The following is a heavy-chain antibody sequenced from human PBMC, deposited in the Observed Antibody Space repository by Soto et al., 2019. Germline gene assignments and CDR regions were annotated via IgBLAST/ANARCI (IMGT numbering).Heavy chain of an antibody. CDR3: ARVNYYDSSGPIRGVDY. Sequence: ASVKVSCKASGYTFTSYYMHWVRQAPGQGLEWMGIINPSGGSTSYAQKFQGRVTMSRDTSTSTVYMELSSLRSEDTAVYYCARVNYYDSSGPIRGVDYWGQGTLVTVSS. CDR2: INPSGGST. J-gene: IGHJ4*02. CDR1: GYTFTSYY. D-gene: IGHD3-22*01. V-gene: IGHV1-46*01.